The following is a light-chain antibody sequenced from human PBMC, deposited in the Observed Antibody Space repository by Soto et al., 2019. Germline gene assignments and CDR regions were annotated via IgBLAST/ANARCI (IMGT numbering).Light chain of an antibody. CDR1: SSDVGSRNL. CDR3: CSHAGSSNYV. CDR2: EAS. Sequence: QSALPQPASGSGSPGQSITISCTGTSSDVGSRNLVSWYQQYPGKAPKLIIFEASKRPSGVSNRFSGSKSGSTASLTISGLQAEDEADYYCCSHAGSSNYVFGTGTKVTVL. J-gene: IGLJ1*01. V-gene: IGLV2-23*01.